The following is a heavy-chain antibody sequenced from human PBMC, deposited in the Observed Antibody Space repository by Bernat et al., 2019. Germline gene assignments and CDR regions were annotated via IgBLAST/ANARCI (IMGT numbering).Heavy chain of an antibody. CDR1: GGSISSSNW. V-gene: IGHV4-4*02. J-gene: IGHJ4*02. CDR3: AREVRRRGYSYGSYFDY. CDR2: IYYSGST. Sequence: QVQLQESGPGLVKPSRTLSLTCAVSGGSISSSNWWSWVRQPPGKGLEWIGYIYYSGSTYYNPSLKSRVTISVDTSKNQFSLKMSPVTAADTAVYYCAREVRRRGYSYGSYFDYWGQGTLVTVSS. D-gene: IGHD5-18*01.